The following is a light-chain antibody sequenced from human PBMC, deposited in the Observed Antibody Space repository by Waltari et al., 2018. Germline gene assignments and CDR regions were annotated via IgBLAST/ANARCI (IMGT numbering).Light chain of an antibody. Sequence: QSALTQPASVSGSPGQSITISCTGPSSDIGRYNYVSWYQQHPGKALKLTIYDVTNRPSGFSDRFSGSKSANTASLTSSGLQVEDEADYFCSSYTSTTTPFVFGSGTKVTVL. V-gene: IGLV2-14*03. CDR3: SSYTSTTTPFV. J-gene: IGLJ1*01. CDR2: DVT. CDR1: SSDIGRYNY.